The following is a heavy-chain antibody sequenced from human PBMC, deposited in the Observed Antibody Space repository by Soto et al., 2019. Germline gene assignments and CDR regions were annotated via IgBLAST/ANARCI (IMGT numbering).Heavy chain of an antibody. J-gene: IGHJ4*02. D-gene: IGHD3-22*01. CDR1: GGSVNTYY. CDR2: ISYSGST. CDR3: AREKYDSSFDY. V-gene: IGHV4-59*02. Sequence: PSETLSLTCTVSGGSVNTYYWSWIRQRPGKGLEWIGYISYSGSTNYNPSLKSRVTISVDTSRNQFSLKLSSVTAADTAMYYCAREKYDSSFDYWGQGTLVTVSS.